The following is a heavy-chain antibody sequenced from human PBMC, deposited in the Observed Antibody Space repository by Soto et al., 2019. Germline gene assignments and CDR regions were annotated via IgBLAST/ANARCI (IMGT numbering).Heavy chain of an antibody. V-gene: IGHV3-23*01. CDR1: GFTFSSYA. CDR2: ISGSGGST. D-gene: IGHD4-17*01. CDR3: AKAYGDYGLYYYYYLDG. J-gene: IGHJ6*03. Sequence: PGGSLRLSCAASGFTFSSYAMSWVRQAPGKGLEWVSAISGSGGSTYYADSVKGRFTISRDNSKNTLYLQMNSLRAEDTAVYYCAKAYGDYGLYYYYYLDGWGKGTTVTVSS.